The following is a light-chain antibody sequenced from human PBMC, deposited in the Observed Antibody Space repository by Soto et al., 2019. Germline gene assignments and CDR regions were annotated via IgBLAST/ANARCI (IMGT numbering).Light chain of an antibody. CDR2: EVS. CDR1: SSDVGRYNL. CDR3: CAYAGSGSVV. V-gene: IGLV2-23*02. Sequence: QSALTQPASVSGSPGQSITMSCTGTSSDVGRYNLVSWYQQHPGKVPKLMIYEVSKRPSGVSNRFSASKSGNTASLTISGLKAEDEADYYCCAYAGSGSVVSGGGTKVTVL. J-gene: IGLJ3*02.